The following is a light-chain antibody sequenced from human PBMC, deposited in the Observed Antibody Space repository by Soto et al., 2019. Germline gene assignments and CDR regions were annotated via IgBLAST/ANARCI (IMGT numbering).Light chain of an antibody. CDR2: GAS. V-gene: IGKV3-20*01. CDR3: QQYGSSFT. J-gene: IGKJ3*01. CDR1: QSVSSSY. Sequence: EIVLTQSPGTLSLSPGERATLSCRASQSVSSSYLAWYQQKPGQAPRLLIYGASSRATCIPDRFSGSGSGTDFTLTISRLEPEDFAVYYCQQYGSSFTFGPGKKVYIK.